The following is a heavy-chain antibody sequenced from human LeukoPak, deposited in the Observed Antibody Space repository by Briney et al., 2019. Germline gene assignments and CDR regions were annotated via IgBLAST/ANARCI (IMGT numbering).Heavy chain of an antibody. J-gene: IGHJ4*02. D-gene: IGHD1-26*01. CDR3: AREWDSGSYYLGYFDY. CDR1: GFTFSYHY. V-gene: IGHV3-72*01. Sequence: AGSLTLACAASGFTFSYHYIDWVRQAPGDGVEWVGPIRKKAKSYTTEYAASVKGRFTISRDDSKNSLYLQMNSLKCEDTAVYYCAREWDSGSYYLGYFDYWGQGTLVTVSS. CDR2: IRKKAKSYTT.